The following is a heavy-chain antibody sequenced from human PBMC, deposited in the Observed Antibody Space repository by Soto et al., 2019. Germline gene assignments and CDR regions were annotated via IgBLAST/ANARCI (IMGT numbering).Heavy chain of an antibody. J-gene: IGHJ6*02. CDR3: ARGNKYASSRLNMDV. Sequence: GGSLRLSCAASGFTFSASGMHWVRQAPGKGLEWVALLWSDGTKNYYSDSGKGRFTITRDNSKNKLYLQMNSQRAEDTAVYYCARGNKYASSRLNMDVWGQGTTVTVSS. V-gene: IGHV3-33*01. CDR2: LWSDGTKN. CDR1: GFTFSASG. D-gene: IGHD6-13*01.